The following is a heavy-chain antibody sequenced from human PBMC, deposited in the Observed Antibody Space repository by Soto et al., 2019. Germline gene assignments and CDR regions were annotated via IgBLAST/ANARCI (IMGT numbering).Heavy chain of an antibody. D-gene: IGHD1-26*01. CDR2: FYYSGST. J-gene: IGHJ5*02. Sequence: PSETLSLTCTVSGGSISTGCYYWNWIRQHPGKGLEWIGYFYYSGSTYYNPSLKSRVTISVNTSKNQFSLKLSSVTAADTAVYYCASSVFPWGQGTLVTVSS. V-gene: IGHV4-31*03. CDR3: ASSVFP. CDR1: GGSISTGCYY.